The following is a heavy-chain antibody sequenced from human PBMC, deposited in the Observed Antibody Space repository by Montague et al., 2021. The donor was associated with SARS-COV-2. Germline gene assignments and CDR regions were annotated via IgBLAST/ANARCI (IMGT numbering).Heavy chain of an antibody. J-gene: IGHJ6*02. CDR3: ARVIGGYYGMDV. Sequence: SLRLSCAASGFTFSSYAMHWVRQAPGKGLEWVAVISYDGSNKYYADSVKGRFTISRDNSKNTLYLQMNSLRAEDTAVYYCARVIGGYYGMDVWGQGTLVTVSS. D-gene: IGHD1-26*01. CDR1: GFTFSSYA. CDR2: ISYDGSNK. V-gene: IGHV3-30-3*01.